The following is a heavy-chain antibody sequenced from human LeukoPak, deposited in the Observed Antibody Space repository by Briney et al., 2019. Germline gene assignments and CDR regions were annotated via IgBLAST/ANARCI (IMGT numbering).Heavy chain of an antibody. Sequence: GGSLRLSCAASGFTFSTYWMHWVRQAPGEGLVWVSHINGDGRNTNYAGSVKGRFTISRDNAKNTLYLQMNSLRAEDTAVYYCAREEGATDYWGQGTLVTVSS. V-gene: IGHV3-74*01. D-gene: IGHD1-26*01. CDR1: GFTFSTYW. CDR2: INGDGRNT. J-gene: IGHJ4*02. CDR3: AREEGATDY.